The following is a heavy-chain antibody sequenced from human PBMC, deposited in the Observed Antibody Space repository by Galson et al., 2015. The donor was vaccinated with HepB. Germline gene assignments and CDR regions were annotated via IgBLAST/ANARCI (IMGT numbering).Heavy chain of an antibody. CDR2: IYSAGST. V-gene: IGHV3-53*01. Sequence: SLRLSCAASGFTVSSNYMSWVRQAPGKGLEWVSVIYSAGSTYYADSVKGRFTISRDNSKNTLYLQMNSLRAEDTAGYYCARDRGYCSGGSCVPNYFDYWGQGTLVTVSS. D-gene: IGHD2-15*01. J-gene: IGHJ4*02. CDR3: ARDRGYCSGGSCVPNYFDY. CDR1: GFTVSSNY.